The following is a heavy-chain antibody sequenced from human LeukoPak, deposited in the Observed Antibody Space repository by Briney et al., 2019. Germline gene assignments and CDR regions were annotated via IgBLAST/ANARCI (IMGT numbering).Heavy chain of an antibody. V-gene: IGHV1-2*02. CDR3: ARDGKLLRFRSLGFDP. Sequence: GASVKVSCKASGYTFTGYYMHWVRQAPGQGLEWMGWINSNSGGTNYAQKFQGRVTMTRDTSISTAYMELSRLRSDDTAVYYCARDGKLLRFRSLGFDPWGQGTLVTVSS. D-gene: IGHD1-26*01. CDR1: GYTFTGYY. J-gene: IGHJ5*02. CDR2: INSNSGGT.